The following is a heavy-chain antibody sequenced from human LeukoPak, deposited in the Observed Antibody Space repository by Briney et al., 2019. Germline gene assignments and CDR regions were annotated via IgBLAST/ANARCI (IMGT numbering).Heavy chain of an antibody. V-gene: IGHV3-21*01. J-gene: IGHJ5*02. CDR2: ISSSSSSYI. Sequence: PGGSLRLSCAASGFTFSSYSMNWVRQAPGKGLEWVSSISSSSSSYIYYADSVKGRFTISRDNSKNTLYLQMNSLRAEDTAVYYCARDSSFTFYSPPFDPWGQGTLVTVSS. CDR3: ARDSSFTFYSPPFDP. D-gene: IGHD2/OR15-2a*01. CDR1: GFTFSSYS.